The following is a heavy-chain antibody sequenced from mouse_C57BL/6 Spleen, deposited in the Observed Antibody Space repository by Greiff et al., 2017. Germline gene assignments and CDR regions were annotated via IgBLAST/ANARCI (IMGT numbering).Heavy chain of an antibody. CDR2: INPSSGYT. J-gene: IGHJ2*01. Sequence: QVQLQQSGAELAKPGASVKLSCKASGYTFTSYWMHWVKQRPGQGLEWIGYINPSSGYTKYNQKFKDKATLTADKSSCTAYMQLSSVTYEDSAVYYCARGVWDGDYWGQGTTLTVSS. CDR1: GYTFTSYW. V-gene: IGHV1-7*01. D-gene: IGHD4-1*01. CDR3: ARGVWDGDY.